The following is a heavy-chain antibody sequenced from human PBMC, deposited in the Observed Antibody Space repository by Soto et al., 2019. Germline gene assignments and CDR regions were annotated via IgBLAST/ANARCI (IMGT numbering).Heavy chain of an antibody. V-gene: IGHV4-4*02. J-gene: IGHJ4*02. CDR1: GGSISSSNW. Sequence: QVQLQESGPGLVKPSGTLSLTCAVSGGSISSSNWWSWVRQPPGKGLEWFGEIYHSGSTNYNPSRKSRVTISVDKSRTQFPLKLSYVTASDTAVYYCARGGIAVAGINFDYWGQGTLVTVSS. CDR2: IYHSGST. CDR3: ARGGIAVAGINFDY. D-gene: IGHD6-19*01.